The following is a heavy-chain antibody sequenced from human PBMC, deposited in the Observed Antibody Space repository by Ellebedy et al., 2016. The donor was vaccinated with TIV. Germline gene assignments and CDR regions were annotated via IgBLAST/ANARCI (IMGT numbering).Heavy chain of an antibody. Sequence: ASVKVSCKASGYTFTKYYMHWVRQPPGQGLEWMGMINPIGGSTSYAQKFQGRVTMTRETSTSTVYMGLSSLRSEDTAVYYCTCLQLGIADYFDYWGQGALVTVSS. D-gene: IGHD6-13*01. CDR1: GYTFTKYY. CDR3: TCLQLGIADYFDY. V-gene: IGHV1-46*01. CDR2: INPIGGST. J-gene: IGHJ4*02.